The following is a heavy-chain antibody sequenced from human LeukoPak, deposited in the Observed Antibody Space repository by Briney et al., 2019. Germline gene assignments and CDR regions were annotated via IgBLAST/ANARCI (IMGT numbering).Heavy chain of an antibody. CDR1: GGTFSSYA. D-gene: IGHD5-18*01. J-gene: IGHJ4*02. V-gene: IGHV1-69*06. Sequence: ASVKVSCKASGGTFSSYAISWVRQAPGRGLEWMGGIIPIFGTANYAQKFQGRVTITADKSTSTAYMELSSLRSEDTAVYYCARGYSYGSSSFDYWGQGTLVTVSS. CDR3: ARGYSYGSSSFDY. CDR2: IIPIFGTA.